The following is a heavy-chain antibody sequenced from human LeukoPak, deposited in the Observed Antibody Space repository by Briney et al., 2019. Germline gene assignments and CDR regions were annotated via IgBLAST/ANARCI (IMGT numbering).Heavy chain of an antibody. CDR3: ARDLDDCSGGSCYFRALYYGMDV. D-gene: IGHD2-15*01. V-gene: IGHV3-21*01. CDR2: ISSSSSYI. CDR1: GFTFSSYS. Sequence: GGSLRLSCAASGFTFSSYSMIWVRQAPGKGLEWVSSISSSSSYIYYADSVKGRFTISRDNAKNSLYLQMNSLRAEDTAVYYCARDLDDCSGGSCYFRALYYGMDVWGQGTTVTVSS. J-gene: IGHJ6*02.